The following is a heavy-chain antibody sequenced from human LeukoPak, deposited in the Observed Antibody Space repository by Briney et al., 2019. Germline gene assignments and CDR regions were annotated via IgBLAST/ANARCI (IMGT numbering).Heavy chain of an antibody. CDR2: IYYSGST. CDR1: GGSISSYY. V-gene: IGHV4-59*01. Sequence: KSSETLSLTCSVSGGSISSYYWSWIRQPPGKGLEWIGYIYYSGSTNYNPSLKSRVTISVDTSKNQFSLKLSSVTAADTAVYYCARVIGFGGSPYYFDYWGQGILVTVSS. D-gene: IGHD1-26*01. CDR3: ARVIGFGGSPYYFDY. J-gene: IGHJ4*02.